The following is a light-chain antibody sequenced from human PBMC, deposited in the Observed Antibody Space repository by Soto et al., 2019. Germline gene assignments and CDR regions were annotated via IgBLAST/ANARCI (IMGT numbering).Light chain of an antibody. CDR2: NSS. Sequence: EIVLTQSPGTLSLSPGEGATLSCRASQSVSSNYLAWYQQKPGQAPRLLIYNSSTRATGIPDRFSVSGSGTDFTLTISRMEPEDFALYFCQQYRELPQTFGQGTQVEIK. CDR3: QQYRELPQT. CDR1: QSVSSNY. J-gene: IGKJ1*01. V-gene: IGKV3-20*01.